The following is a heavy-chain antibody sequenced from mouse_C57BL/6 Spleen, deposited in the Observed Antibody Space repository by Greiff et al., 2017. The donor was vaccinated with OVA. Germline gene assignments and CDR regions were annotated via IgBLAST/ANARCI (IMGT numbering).Heavy chain of an antibody. Sequence: QVQLKQPGAELVKPGASVKLSCKASGYTFTSYWMHWVKQRPGQGLEWIGMIHPNSGSTNYNEKFKSKATLTVDKSSSTAYMQLSSLTSEDSAVYYCARNYAPYGNYGGWFAYWGQGTLVTVSA. CDR2: IHPNSGST. CDR1: GYTFTSYW. J-gene: IGHJ3*01. CDR3: ARNYAPYGNYGGWFAY. D-gene: IGHD2-1*01. V-gene: IGHV1-64*01.